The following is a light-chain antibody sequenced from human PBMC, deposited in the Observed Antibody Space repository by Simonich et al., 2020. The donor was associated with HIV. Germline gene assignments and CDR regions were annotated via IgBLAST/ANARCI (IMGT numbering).Light chain of an antibody. CDR3: CSYAGSSTYVV. J-gene: IGLJ2*01. Sequence: QAALTQPASVSGSPGQSITISCTGPSSDVGGHNFVSWYQQHPGKAPKLVIYEVTQLPAGVPDRFSGSKSGNTASLTISGLQAEDEADYYCCSYAGSSTYVVFGGGTKLTVL. V-gene: IGLV2-23*02. CDR2: EVT. CDR1: SSDVGGHNF.